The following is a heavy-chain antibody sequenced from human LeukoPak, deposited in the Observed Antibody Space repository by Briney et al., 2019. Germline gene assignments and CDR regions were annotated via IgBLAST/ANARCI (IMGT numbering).Heavy chain of an antibody. D-gene: IGHD7-27*01. Sequence: GGSLRLSCAASGFTFSRNWMTWVRQAPGKGLEWVANIKQDGSEKYYVDSVKGRFTISRDNAKNSLYLQMNSLRAEDTAVYYCARSNWGLGGNYFDYWGQGTLVTVSS. CDR1: GFTFSRNW. V-gene: IGHV3-7*01. CDR2: IKQDGSEK. J-gene: IGHJ4*02. CDR3: ARSNWGLGGNYFDY.